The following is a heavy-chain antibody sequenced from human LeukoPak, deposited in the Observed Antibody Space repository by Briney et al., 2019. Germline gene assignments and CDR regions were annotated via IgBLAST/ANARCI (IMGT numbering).Heavy chain of an antibody. V-gene: IGHV3-23*01. D-gene: IGHD6-6*01. CDR3: ARGLGLVSVHFDY. CDR1: GFTFSNCA. Sequence: LPGGSLRLSCAASGFTFSNCAMTWVRQAPGKGLEWVSTISGSGGSTYYPDSVKGRFTISRDNSKNTLYLQMNSLRAEDTAVYYCARGLGLVSVHFDYWGQGTLVTVSS. J-gene: IGHJ4*02. CDR2: ISGSGGST.